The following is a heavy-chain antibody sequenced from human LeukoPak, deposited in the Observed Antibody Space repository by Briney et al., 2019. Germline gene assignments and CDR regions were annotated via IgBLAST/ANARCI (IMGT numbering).Heavy chain of an antibody. Sequence: GGSLRLSCVASGFTFSTYSINWIRQAPGKGLEWISYITSDSSAMSYADSVKGRFTISRDNANNSLYLHMNSLSAEDTAMYFCVKDLLWAFDIWGQGTMVTVSS. CDR1: GFTFSTYS. CDR2: ITSDSSAM. J-gene: IGHJ3*02. CDR3: VKDLLWAFDI. V-gene: IGHV3-48*01. D-gene: IGHD2-21*01.